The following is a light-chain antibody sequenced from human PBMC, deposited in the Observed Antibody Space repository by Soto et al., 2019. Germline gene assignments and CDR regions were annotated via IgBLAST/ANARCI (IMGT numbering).Light chain of an antibody. V-gene: IGKV3-20*01. CDR2: GAS. CDR3: QQYGSSPTWT. Sequence: EIVLTQSPGTLSLSPGERATLSCRASQSVSSSYLAWYQQKPGQAPRLLIYGASSRATGIPDRFSGSGSGTDFTLTISRLEPEEFAVYYCQQYGSSPTWTFGQGPKVDIK. J-gene: IGKJ1*01. CDR1: QSVSSSY.